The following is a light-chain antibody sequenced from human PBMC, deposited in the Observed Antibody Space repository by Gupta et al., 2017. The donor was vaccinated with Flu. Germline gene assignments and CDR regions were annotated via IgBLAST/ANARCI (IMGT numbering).Light chain of an antibody. V-gene: IGKV3-15*01. CDR3: QQYNDWPRHT. CDR1: ESLSSS. J-gene: IGKJ2*01. CDR2: GVS. Sequence: SASPGERATLSCRASESLSSSLAWYQQRPGQAPRLLIYGVSIRATGIPPRFSGSGSGTEFTLTISSLQSEDFAVYYCQQYNDWPRHTFGQGTRL.